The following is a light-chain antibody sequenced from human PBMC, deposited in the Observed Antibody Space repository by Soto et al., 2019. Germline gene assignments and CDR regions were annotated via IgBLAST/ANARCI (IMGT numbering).Light chain of an antibody. Sequence: QSVLTQPPSVSGAPGQRVTISCTGSSSNIGAGYDVHWYQQVPGTAPKLLIYGNSNRPSGVPDRFSGSKSGTSASLAITGLQAEDGADYYCQSYDSSLSGYVFGTGTKVTVL. J-gene: IGLJ1*01. CDR1: SSNIGAGYD. CDR2: GNS. V-gene: IGLV1-40*01. CDR3: QSYDSSLSGYV.